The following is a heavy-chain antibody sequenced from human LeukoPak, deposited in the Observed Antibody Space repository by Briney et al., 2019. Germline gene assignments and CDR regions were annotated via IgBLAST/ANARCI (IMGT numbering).Heavy chain of an antibody. D-gene: IGHD2-2*01. V-gene: IGHV1-2*06. J-gene: IGHJ4*02. Sequence: ASVKVSCKASGYTFTGYYMHWVRQAPGQGLEWMGRINPNSGGTNYAQKFQGRVTMTRDTSISTAYMELRSLRSDDTAVYYCAVCSSTSCYLIDYWGQGTLVTVSS. CDR3: AVCSSTSCYLIDY. CDR1: GYTFTGYY. CDR2: INPNSGGT.